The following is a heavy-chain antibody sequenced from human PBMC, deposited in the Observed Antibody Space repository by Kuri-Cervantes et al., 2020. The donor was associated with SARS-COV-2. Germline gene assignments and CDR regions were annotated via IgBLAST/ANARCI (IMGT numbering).Heavy chain of an antibody. V-gene: IGHV1-69*05. D-gene: IGHD4-17*01. Sequence: SVKVSCKASGGTFSSYAISWVRQAPGQGLEWMGGIIPIFGTANYAQKFQGRVTITTDESTSTAYMELSSLRSEDTAVYYCASNYGVAAGYAFDIWGQGTMVTVSS. CDR3: ASNYGVAAGYAFDI. CDR2: IIPIFGTA. J-gene: IGHJ3*02. CDR1: GGTFSSYA.